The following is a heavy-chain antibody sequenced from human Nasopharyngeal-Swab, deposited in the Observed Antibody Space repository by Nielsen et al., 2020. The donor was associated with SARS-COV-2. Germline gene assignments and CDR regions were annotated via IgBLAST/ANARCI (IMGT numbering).Heavy chain of an antibody. V-gene: IGHV1-18*01. CDR3: ARAVGDYVWGSYRPYNWFDP. CDR1: GYTFTSYG. Sequence: ASVKVSCKASGYTFTSYGISWVRQAPGQGLEWMGWISAYNGNTNYAQKLQGRVTMTTDTSTSTAYMELRSLRSDDTAVYYCARAVGDYVWGSYRPYNWFDPWGQGTLATVSS. D-gene: IGHD3-16*02. J-gene: IGHJ5*02. CDR2: ISAYNGNT.